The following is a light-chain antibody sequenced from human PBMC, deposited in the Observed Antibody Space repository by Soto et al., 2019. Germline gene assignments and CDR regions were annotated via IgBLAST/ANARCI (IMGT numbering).Light chain of an antibody. CDR1: SSDVGGYNY. Sequence: QSALTQPASVSGSPGQSITISCTGTSSDVGGYNYVSWYQQDPGKAPKLMIYDVSDRPSGVSYRFSGSKSGNTASLTISGLQAEDEADYYCSSYTSSSTLVFGAGTKVTVL. J-gene: IGLJ1*01. CDR2: DVS. CDR3: SSYTSSSTLV. V-gene: IGLV2-14*01.